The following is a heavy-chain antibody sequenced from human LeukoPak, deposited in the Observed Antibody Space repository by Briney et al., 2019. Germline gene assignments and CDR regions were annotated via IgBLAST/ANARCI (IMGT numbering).Heavy chain of an antibody. CDR3: ARERHSSGWYAVGNYYFDY. D-gene: IGHD6-19*01. J-gene: IGHJ4*02. CDR2: ISSSGSTI. CDR1: GFTFSDYY. V-gene: IGHV3-11*01. Sequence: PGGSLRLSCAASGFTFSDYYMSWIRQAPGKGLEWVSYISSSGSTIYYADSVKGRFTISRDNAKNSLYLQMNSLSAEDTAVYYCARERHSSGWYAVGNYYFDYWGQGTLVTVSS.